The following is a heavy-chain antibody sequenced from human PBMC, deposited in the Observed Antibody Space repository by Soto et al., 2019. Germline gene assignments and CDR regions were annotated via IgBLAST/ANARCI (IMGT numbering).Heavy chain of an antibody. J-gene: IGHJ6*02. CDR3: AKEGVTMVRGRRYYGMDV. V-gene: IGHV3-9*01. Sequence: EVQLLESGGGLVQPGGSLRLSCAASGFTFSSYVMSWVRQAPGKGLEWVSGISWNSGSIGYADSVKGRFTISRDNAKNSLYLQMNSLRAEDTALYYCAKEGVTMVRGRRYYGMDVWGQGTTVTVSS. CDR2: ISWNSGSI. CDR1: GFTFSSYV. D-gene: IGHD3-10*01.